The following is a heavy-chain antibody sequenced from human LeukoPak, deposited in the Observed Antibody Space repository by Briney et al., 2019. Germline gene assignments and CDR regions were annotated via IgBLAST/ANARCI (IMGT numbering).Heavy chain of an antibody. J-gene: IGHJ4*02. CDR3: ARGTWTDDYFDY. CDR2: IYHSGST. CDR1: GYSISSGYY. D-gene: IGHD3/OR15-3a*01. Sequence: SETLSLTCTVSGYSISSGYYWGWIRQPPGKGLEWIGSIYHSGSTYYNPSLKSRVTISVDTSKNQFSLKLSSVTAADTAVYYCARGTWTDDYFDYWGQGTLVTVSS. V-gene: IGHV4-38-2*02.